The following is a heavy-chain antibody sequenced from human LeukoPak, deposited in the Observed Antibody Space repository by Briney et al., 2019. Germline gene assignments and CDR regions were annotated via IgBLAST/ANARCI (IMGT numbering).Heavy chain of an antibody. Sequence: GGSLRLSCAASGFTFSAYGMHWVRQAPGKGLEGVAFIRYDGSNKYYADSLGGRFTISRDNSKNTLYLQMNSLTAEDTAVYYCAKGMGPMVTTGDRPLDYWGQGTLVTVSS. D-gene: IGHD4-17*01. V-gene: IGHV3-30*02. CDR3: AKGMGPMVTTGDRPLDY. J-gene: IGHJ4*02. CDR1: GFTFSAYG. CDR2: IRYDGSNK.